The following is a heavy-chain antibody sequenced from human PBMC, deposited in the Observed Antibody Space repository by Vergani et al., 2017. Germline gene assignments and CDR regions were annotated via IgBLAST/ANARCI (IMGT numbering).Heavy chain of an antibody. D-gene: IGHD3-10*01. CDR1: EFTFSTYT. Sequence: EVQLVESGGGLVKPGGSLRLSCAASEFTFSTYTMNWVRQAPGKGLEWVANIKQDGNEKYYVDSVKGRFTISRDDSKNTVYLQMSSLRAEDTAIYYCAKAGDDSGTYYKWFDPWGQGTLVTVSS. V-gene: IGHV3-7*03. CDR3: AKAGDDSGTYYKWFDP. J-gene: IGHJ5*02. CDR2: IKQDGNEK.